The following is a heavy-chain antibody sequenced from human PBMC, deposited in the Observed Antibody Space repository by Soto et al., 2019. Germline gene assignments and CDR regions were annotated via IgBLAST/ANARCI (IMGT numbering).Heavy chain of an antibody. D-gene: IGHD1-26*01. V-gene: IGHV4-39*01. CDR1: GCTISTNVYY. J-gene: IGHJ6*02. Sequence: AETLSLTCTVSGCTISTNVYYWGWVRQPPGKGLEWIGSIYYSGTTYYKPSLKSRVTISVDTSKNQFSLKLPSVTAADAAVYSCASPPVPPTKSYYCHGMDVWGQGATVTVSS. CDR2: IYYSGTT. CDR3: ASPPVPPTKSYYCHGMDV.